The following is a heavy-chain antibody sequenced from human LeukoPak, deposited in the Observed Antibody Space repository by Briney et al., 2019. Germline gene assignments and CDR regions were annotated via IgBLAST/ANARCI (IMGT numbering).Heavy chain of an antibody. CDR1: GFTFDDYA. V-gene: IGHV3-9*01. D-gene: IGHD3-3*01. J-gene: IGHJ6*02. Sequence: GGSLRLSCAASGFTFDDYAMHWVRQAPGKGLEWVSGISWNSGSIGYADSVKGRFTISRDNAKNSLYPQMNSLRAEDTALYYCARLRFLERYYYYGMDVWGQGTTVTVSS. CDR3: ARLRFLERYYYYGMDV. CDR2: ISWNSGSI.